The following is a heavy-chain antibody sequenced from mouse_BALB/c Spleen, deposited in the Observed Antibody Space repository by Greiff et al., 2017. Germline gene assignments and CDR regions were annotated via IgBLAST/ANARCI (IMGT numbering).Heavy chain of an antibody. Sequence: LQESGAELVRPGVSVKISCKGSGYTFTDYAMHWVKQSHAKSLEWIGVISTYYGDASYNQKFKGKATMTVDKSSSTAYMELARLTSEDSAIYYCARGGNYYGSSQFAYWGQGTLVTVSA. CDR2: ISTYYGDA. J-gene: IGHJ3*01. CDR3: ARGGNYYGSSQFAY. CDR1: GYTFTDYA. V-gene: IGHV1S137*01. D-gene: IGHD1-1*01.